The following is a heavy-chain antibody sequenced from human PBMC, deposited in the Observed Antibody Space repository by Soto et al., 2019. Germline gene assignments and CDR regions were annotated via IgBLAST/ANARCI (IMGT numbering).Heavy chain of an antibody. J-gene: IGHJ4*02. D-gene: IGHD1-1*01. CDR2: INSDGRIT. CDR3: NSHIESRDRYNF. V-gene: IGHV3-74*01. Sequence: GGSLRLSCAASGFTFRSYWVHWVRQAPGKGLVWVSRINSDGRITTYADSVKGRFTISRDDAKNTLYLQMNSMRPEDTAVYYCNSHIESRDRYNFWGRGTLVTAPQ. CDR1: GFTFRSYW.